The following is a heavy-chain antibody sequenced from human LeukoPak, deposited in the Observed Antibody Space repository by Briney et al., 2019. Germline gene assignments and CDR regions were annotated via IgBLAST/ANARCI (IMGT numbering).Heavy chain of an antibody. CDR3: ARISSRGLGFDI. CDR2: IYYSGST. D-gene: IGHD3/OR15-3a*01. V-gene: IGHV4-31*03. J-gene: IGHJ3*02. Sequence: SETLSLTCTVSGGSISSGGYYWSWIRQHPGNGLEWIGYIYYSGSTYYNPFLKSRVTISMDTSKNQLSLKLSSVTAADTAVYYCARISSRGLGFDIWGQGSMVTVSS. CDR1: GGSISSGGYY.